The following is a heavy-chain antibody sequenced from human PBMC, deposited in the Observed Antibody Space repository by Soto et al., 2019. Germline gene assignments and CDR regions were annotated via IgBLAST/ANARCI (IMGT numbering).Heavy chain of an antibody. V-gene: IGHV1-46*03. CDR3: ARSGSYGYFFDY. D-gene: IGHD3-10*01. J-gene: IGHJ4*02. CDR2: INPSGGST. CDR1: GYTITSDY. Sequence: ALVKVSCKGSGYTITSDYMHWVRQTPGQGLEWMGIINPSGGSTSYAQKFQGRVTMTRDTSTSTVYMELSSLRSEDTAVYYCARSGSYGYFFDYWGQGTLVPVS.